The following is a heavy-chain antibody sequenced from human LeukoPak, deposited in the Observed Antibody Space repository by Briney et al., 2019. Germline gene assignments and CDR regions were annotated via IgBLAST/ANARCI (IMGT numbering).Heavy chain of an antibody. Sequence: ASVKVSCKASGYTFTSYGISWVRQAPGQGLEWMGWISAYNGNTNYAQKLQGRVTMTTDTSTSTAYMELRSLRSDDTAVYYCARESIVGASPDAFDIWGQGTMVTVSS. CDR1: GYTFTSYG. D-gene: IGHD1-26*01. V-gene: IGHV1-18*01. J-gene: IGHJ3*02. CDR3: ARESIVGASPDAFDI. CDR2: ISAYNGNT.